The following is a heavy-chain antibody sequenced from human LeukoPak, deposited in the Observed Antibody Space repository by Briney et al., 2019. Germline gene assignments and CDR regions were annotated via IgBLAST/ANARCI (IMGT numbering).Heavy chain of an antibody. V-gene: IGHV5-51*01. J-gene: IGHJ5*02. CDR1: GYSFTSYW. Sequence: GESLKISCKGSGYSFTSYWIGWVRQMPGKGLEWMGIIYPGDSDTRYSPSFQGQVTISADKSISTAYLQWSSLKASDTATYYCARPGESSSWYAWFDPWGQGTLVTVSS. CDR3: ARPGESSSWYAWFDP. CDR2: IYPGDSDT. D-gene: IGHD6-13*01.